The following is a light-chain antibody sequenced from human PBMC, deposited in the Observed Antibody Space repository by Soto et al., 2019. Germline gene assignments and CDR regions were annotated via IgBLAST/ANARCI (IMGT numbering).Light chain of an antibody. Sequence: DIQMTQSPSTLSASVGDRVTITCRASQNIRAWLAWYQQKPGKAPKLLIYKASNLYSGVPSRFSGSASGTEFTLTISSLQPDDFAIYYCHQYNSYPWTLGQGTNVDLK. CDR2: KAS. CDR1: QNIRAW. J-gene: IGKJ1*01. V-gene: IGKV1-5*03. CDR3: HQYNSYPWT.